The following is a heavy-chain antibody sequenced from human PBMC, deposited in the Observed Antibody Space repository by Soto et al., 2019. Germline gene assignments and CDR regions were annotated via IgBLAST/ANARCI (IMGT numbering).Heavy chain of an antibody. J-gene: IGHJ4*02. Sequence: QVQLQESGPGLVKPSETLSLTSTVPGVSISSNYWSWIRQPPGKGLEWIGYIYYNGHTNYKPSLKGRVPMSVDTSRNQISLKLTTVTAADTAVYYCTRANWYSEYWGQGTLVTVSS. D-gene: IGHD7-27*01. CDR1: GVSISSNY. CDR3: TRANWYSEY. V-gene: IGHV4-59*01. CDR2: IYYNGHT.